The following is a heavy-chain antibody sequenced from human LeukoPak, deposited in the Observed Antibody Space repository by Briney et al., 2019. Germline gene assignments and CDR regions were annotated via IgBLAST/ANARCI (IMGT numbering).Heavy chain of an antibody. D-gene: IGHD2-21*02. CDR2: ISYDGSNK. CDR3: AKGSHIVVVTSATDY. V-gene: IGHV3-30*18. J-gene: IGHJ4*02. CDR1: GFTFSSYG. Sequence: GGSLRLSCAASGFTFSSYGMHWVRQAPGKGLEWVAVISYDGSNKYYADSVKGRFTISRDNSKNTLYLQMNSLRAEDTAVYYCAKGSHIVVVTSATDYWGQGTLVTVSS.